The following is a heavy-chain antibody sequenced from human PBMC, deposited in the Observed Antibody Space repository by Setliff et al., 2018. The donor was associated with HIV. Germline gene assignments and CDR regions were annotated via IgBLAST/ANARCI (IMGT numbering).Heavy chain of an antibody. CDR1: GFTFSTYA. D-gene: IGHD6-13*01. CDR2: ISGSGIGS. CDR3: AKDVARRLAAIGRRGFFDS. V-gene: IGHV3-23*01. Sequence: PGGSLRLSCSASGFTFSTYAMTWVRQAPGKGLEWVSAISGSGIGSYYPDSVKGRFTISRDNSRNTLYLQMHSLTPEDTAVYYCAKDVARRLAAIGRRGFFDSWGQGTLVTVSS. J-gene: IGHJ4*02.